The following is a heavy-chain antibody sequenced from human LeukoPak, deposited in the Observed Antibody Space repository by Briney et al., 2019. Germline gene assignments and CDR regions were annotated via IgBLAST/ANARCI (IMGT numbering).Heavy chain of an antibody. D-gene: IGHD5-18*01. CDR2: INHSGST. V-gene: IGHV4-34*01. J-gene: IGHJ4*02. Sequence: PSETLSLTCAVYGGSFSGYYWSWIRQPPGKGLEWIGEINHSGSTNYNPSLKSRVTISVDTSKNQFSLKLSSVTAADTAVYYCARGRGYSYGPSALVPSDDYWGQGTLVTVSS. CDR3: ARGRGYSYGPSALVPSDDY. CDR1: GGSFSGYY.